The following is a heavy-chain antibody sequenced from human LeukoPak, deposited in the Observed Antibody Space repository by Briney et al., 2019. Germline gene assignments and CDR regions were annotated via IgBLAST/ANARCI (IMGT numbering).Heavy chain of an antibody. V-gene: IGHV4-59*01. Sequence: SETLSLTCSVSGGSISSYYWSWIRQPPVKGLEWIGYIYYSGSTNYNPSLKSRVTISVDTSKNQFSLKLSSVTAADTAVYYCARVSTEGAFDIWGQGTMVTVSS. D-gene: IGHD3-3*02. CDR2: IYYSGST. CDR3: ARVSTEGAFDI. CDR1: GGSISSYY. J-gene: IGHJ3*02.